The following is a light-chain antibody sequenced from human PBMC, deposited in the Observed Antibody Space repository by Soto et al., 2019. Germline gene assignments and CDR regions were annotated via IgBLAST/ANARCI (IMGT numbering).Light chain of an antibody. V-gene: IGKV1-5*03. Sequence: DVRVNQSPSTLSGSVGDRVTITCRASQTISSWLAWYQQKPGKAPKLLIYKASTLKSGVPSGFSGSGSGTEFTLTISSLQPDDFATYYCQHYNSYSEPFAQGTKVDIK. CDR1: QTISSW. CDR2: KAS. J-gene: IGKJ1*01. CDR3: QHYNSYSEP.